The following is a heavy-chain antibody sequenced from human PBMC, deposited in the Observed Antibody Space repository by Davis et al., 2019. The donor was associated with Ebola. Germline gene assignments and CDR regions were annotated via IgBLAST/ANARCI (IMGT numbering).Heavy chain of an antibody. CDR1: GFTFSSYS. V-gene: IGHV3-21*01. D-gene: IGHD3-22*01. CDR2: ISSSSSYI. Sequence: GESLKISCAASGFTFSSYSMNWVRQAPGKGLEWVSSISSSSSYIYYADSVKGRFTISRDNAKNSLYLQMNSLRAEDTAVYYCARGGLWRYDSSGYYSYWGQGTLVTVSS. J-gene: IGHJ4*02. CDR3: ARGGLWRYDSSGYYSY.